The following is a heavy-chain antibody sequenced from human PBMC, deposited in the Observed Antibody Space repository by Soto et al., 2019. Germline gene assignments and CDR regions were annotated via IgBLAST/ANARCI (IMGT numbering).Heavy chain of an antibody. V-gene: IGHV4-59*01. CDR3: AGRRVGYCSGGSCKWDDY. CDR1: GGSIGSYY. J-gene: IGHJ4*02. Sequence: SETLSLTCTVSGGSIGSYYWSWIRQPPGKGLEWIGYIYYSGSTNYNPSLKSRVTISVDTSKNQFSLKLSSVTAADTAVYYCAGRRVGYCSGGSCKWDDYWGQGTLVTVSS. D-gene: IGHD2-15*01. CDR2: IYYSGST.